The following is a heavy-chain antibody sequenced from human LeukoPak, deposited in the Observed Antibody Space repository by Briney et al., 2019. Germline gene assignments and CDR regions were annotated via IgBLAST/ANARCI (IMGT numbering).Heavy chain of an antibody. CDR1: GFTFSSYA. Sequence: GGSLRLSCAASGFTFSSYAMSWVRQAPGKGLEWVSAISGSGGSTYYAASVKGRFTISRDNSKNTLYLQMNSLRAEDTAVYYCATGGPDIVVVPAAIGGDYWGQGTLVTVSS. D-gene: IGHD2-2*01. CDR3: ATGGPDIVVVPAAIGGDY. CDR2: ISGSGGST. J-gene: IGHJ4*02. V-gene: IGHV3-23*01.